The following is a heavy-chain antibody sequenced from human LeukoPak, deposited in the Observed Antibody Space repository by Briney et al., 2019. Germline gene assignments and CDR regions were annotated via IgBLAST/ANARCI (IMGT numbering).Heavy chain of an antibody. Sequence: GGSLRLSCAASGFTFSSYAMSWVRQAPGKGLEWDSAISGSGGSTYYADSVKGRFTISRDNSKNTLYLQMNSLRAEDTAVYYCAKEIRPMVRGVIYYFDYWGQGTLVTVSS. D-gene: IGHD3-10*01. J-gene: IGHJ4*02. CDR2: ISGSGGST. CDR3: AKEIRPMVRGVIYYFDY. V-gene: IGHV3-23*01. CDR1: GFTFSSYA.